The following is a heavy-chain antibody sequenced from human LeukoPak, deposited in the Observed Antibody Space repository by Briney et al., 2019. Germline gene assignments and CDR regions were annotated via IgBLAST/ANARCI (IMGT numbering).Heavy chain of an antibody. J-gene: IGHJ4*02. D-gene: IGHD6-13*01. Sequence: GGSLRLSCAASGFTFSSYSMNWVRQAPGKGLEWVSSISSSSSYTYYADSVKGRFTISRDNAKNSLYLQMNSLRAEDTAVYYCARDRTLSSWYGDYWGQGTLVTVSS. CDR2: ISSSSSYT. CDR1: GFTFSSYS. V-gene: IGHV3-21*01. CDR3: ARDRTLSSWYGDY.